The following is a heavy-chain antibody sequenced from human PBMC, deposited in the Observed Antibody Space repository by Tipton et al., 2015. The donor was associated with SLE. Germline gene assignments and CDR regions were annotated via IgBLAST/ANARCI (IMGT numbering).Heavy chain of an antibody. V-gene: IGHV4-59*08. CDR3: ARSVGATRGADS. CDR2: IYYSGST. D-gene: IGHD1-26*01. J-gene: IGHJ4*02. CDR1: GGSFSDYY. Sequence: TLSLTCAVYGGSFSDYYWSWIRQPPGKGLEWIGYIYYSGSTNYNPSLKSRLTISVDTSKNQFSLKLRFVTAADTAVYYCARSVGATRGADSWGPGTLVTVSS.